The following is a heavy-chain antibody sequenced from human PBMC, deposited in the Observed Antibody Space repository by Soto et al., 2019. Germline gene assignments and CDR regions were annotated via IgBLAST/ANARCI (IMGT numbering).Heavy chain of an antibody. CDR2: MYPGDSDT. Sequence: PGESLKISCRGSGYDFNTNWFGWVRQLPGKGLEWVGIMYPGDSDTRYNPSFEGHATISADRSTNTAYLHLRSLEASDTATYFCARQGFSKHYFYAADVWGQGTTVTVSS. V-gene: IGHV5-51*01. J-gene: IGHJ6*02. CDR1: GYDFNTNW. D-gene: IGHD4-4*01. CDR3: ARQGFSKHYFYAADV.